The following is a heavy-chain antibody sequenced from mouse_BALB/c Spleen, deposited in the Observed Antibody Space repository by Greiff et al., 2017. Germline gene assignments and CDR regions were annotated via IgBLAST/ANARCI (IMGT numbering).Heavy chain of an antibody. CDR3: ARLNWDGGAMDY. CDR2: INSNGGST. Sequence: EVMLVESGGGLVKLGGSLKLSCAASGFTFSSYYMSWVRQTPEKRLELVAAINSNGGSTYYPDTVKGRFTISRDNAKNTLYLQMSSLKSEDTALYYCARLNWDGGAMDYWGQGTSVTVSS. V-gene: IGHV5-6-2*01. CDR1: GFTFSSYY. J-gene: IGHJ4*01. D-gene: IGHD4-1*01.